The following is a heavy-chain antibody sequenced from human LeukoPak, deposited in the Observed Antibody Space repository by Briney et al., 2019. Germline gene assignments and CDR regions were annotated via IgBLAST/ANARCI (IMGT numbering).Heavy chain of an antibody. J-gene: IGHJ5*02. Sequence: SETLSLTCTVSGGSISSSYWSWIRHPPGKGLEWIGYIYYSGSTNYNPSLKSRVTISVDTSKTQLSLKLRSVTAADTAVYFCARVGAVVGVVSRLDPWGQGTLVTVSS. CDR3: ARVGAVVGVVSRLDP. V-gene: IGHV4-59*01. CDR1: GGSISSSY. CDR2: IYYSGST. D-gene: IGHD3-3*01.